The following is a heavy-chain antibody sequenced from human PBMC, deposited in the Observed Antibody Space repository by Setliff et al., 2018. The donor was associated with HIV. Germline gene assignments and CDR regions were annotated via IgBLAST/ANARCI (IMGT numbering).Heavy chain of an antibody. CDR1: GDSTSSYY. Sequence: SETLSLTCPVSGDSTSSYYWSWIRQPPGKGLEWIGSIYFTGSSDNNPSLKSRVTLSVDTSKHQFSLKLSSVTAADTAVYYCARRPPLTTGREYYFDFWGQGTLVTVSS. J-gene: IGHJ4*02. CDR2: IYFTGSS. V-gene: IGHV4-59*01. CDR3: ARRPPLTTGREYYFDF. D-gene: IGHD1-1*01.